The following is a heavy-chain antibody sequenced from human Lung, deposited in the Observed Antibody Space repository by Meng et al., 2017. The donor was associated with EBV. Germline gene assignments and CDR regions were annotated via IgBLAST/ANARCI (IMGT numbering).Heavy chain of an antibody. J-gene: IGHJ2*01. CDR2: TYYRSKWYN. CDR1: GDSVSSSSAA. CDR3: ARGATSVFDL. Sequence: VHLRPPRPGLMNPSQTLPPTCAISGDSVSSSSAAWTWIRQSPSRGLEWLGRTYYRSKWYNDYAVFVKSRITINPDTSKNQFSLQLNSVTPEDTAVYYCARGATSVFDLWGRGTLVTVSS. V-gene: IGHV6-1*01.